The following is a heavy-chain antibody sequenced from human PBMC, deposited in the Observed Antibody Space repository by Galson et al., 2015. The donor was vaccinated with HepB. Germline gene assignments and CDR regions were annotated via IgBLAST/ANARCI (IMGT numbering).Heavy chain of an antibody. D-gene: IGHD4-17*01. J-gene: IGHJ4*02. CDR2: ISGSGGST. CDR3: ARGALYGDYYFDY. Sequence: SLRLSCAASGFTFSSYAMSWVRQAPGKGLEWVSAISGSGGSTYYADSVKGRFTISRDNSKNTLYLQMNSLRAEDMAVYYCARGALYGDYYFDYWGQGTLVTVSS. V-gene: IGHV3-23*01. CDR1: GFTFSSYA.